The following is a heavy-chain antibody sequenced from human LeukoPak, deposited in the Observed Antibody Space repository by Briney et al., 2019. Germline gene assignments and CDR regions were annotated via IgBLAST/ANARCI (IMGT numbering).Heavy chain of an antibody. V-gene: IGHV4-30-2*01. CDR2: IYHSGST. CDR3: ARNGAAWFGEFHAYTAFDY. J-gene: IGHJ4*02. D-gene: IGHD3-10*01. Sequence: PSETLSLTCAVSGGSISSGGYSWSWIRQPPGKGLEWIGYIYHSGSTYYNPSLKSRVTISVDRSKNQFSLKLSSVTAADTAVYYCARNGAAWFGEFHAYTAFDYWGQGTLVTVSS. CDR1: GGSISSGGYS.